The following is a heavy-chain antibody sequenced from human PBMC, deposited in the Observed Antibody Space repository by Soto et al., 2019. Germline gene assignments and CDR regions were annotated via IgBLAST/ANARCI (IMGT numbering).Heavy chain of an antibody. D-gene: IGHD5-18*01. CDR3: ARGVGGYSYGGLDS. CDR1: GGSFSDHY. CDR2: IKHSGST. V-gene: IGHV4-34*01. J-gene: IGHJ5*01. Sequence: QVQLQQWGAGLLKPSETLSLTCAVYGGSFSDHYWSWIRQTPGKGREWIGEIKHSGSTNYKPAFKCRVTISVDPSKNQFSLYLSSVTAADTAVIYCARGVGGYSYGGLDSWGQGTLVTVSA.